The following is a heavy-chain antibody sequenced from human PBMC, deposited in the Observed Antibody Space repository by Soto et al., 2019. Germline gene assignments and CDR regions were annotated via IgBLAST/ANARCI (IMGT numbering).Heavy chain of an antibody. D-gene: IGHD2-15*01. CDR2: INAGNGNT. J-gene: IGHJ6*02. V-gene: IGHV1-3*01. CDR3: ARGGYCSGGSCYSGGRDYYGMDV. CDR1: GYTFTSYA. Sequence: ASVKVSCKASGYTFTSYAMHWVRQAPGQRLEWMGWINAGNGNTKYSQKFQGRVTITMDTSASNAYKELSSLRSEDTAVYYCARGGYCSGGSCYSGGRDYYGMDVWGQGTTVTVSS.